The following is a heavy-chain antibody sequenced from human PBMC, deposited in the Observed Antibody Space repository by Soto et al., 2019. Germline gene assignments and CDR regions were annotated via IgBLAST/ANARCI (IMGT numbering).Heavy chain of an antibody. Sequence: GGSLRLSCAASGFTFSSYWMHWVRQAPGKGLVWVSRINSDGSSTSYADSVKGRFTISRDDAKNTLYLQMNSLRAEDTAVYYCARDSRYSSSWYGLAYYFDYWGQGTLVTVSS. CDR1: GFTFSSYW. CDR2: INSDGSST. V-gene: IGHV3-74*01. J-gene: IGHJ4*02. CDR3: ARDSRYSSSWYGLAYYFDY. D-gene: IGHD6-13*01.